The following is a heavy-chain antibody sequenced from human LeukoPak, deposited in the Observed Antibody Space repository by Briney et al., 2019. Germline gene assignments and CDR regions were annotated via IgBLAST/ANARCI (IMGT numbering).Heavy chain of an antibody. CDR3: ARLRGSLWDTMVRGVTPPYCFDY. J-gene: IGHJ4*02. D-gene: IGHD3-10*01. Sequence: GESLKISCKGSGYSFTSYWIGWVRQMPGKGLEWMGIIYPGDSDTRYSPSFQGQVTISADKSISTAYLQWSSLKASDTAMYYCARLRGSLWDTMVRGVTPPYCFDYWGQGTLVTVSS. V-gene: IGHV5-51*01. CDR1: GYSFTSYW. CDR2: IYPGDSDT.